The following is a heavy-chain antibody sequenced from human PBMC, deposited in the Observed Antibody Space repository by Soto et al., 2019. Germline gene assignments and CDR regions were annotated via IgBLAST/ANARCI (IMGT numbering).Heavy chain of an antibody. Sequence: ASVKVSCKASGYTFTSYGISWVRQAPGQGLEWMGWISAYNGNTNYAQKLQGRVTMTTDTSTSTAYMELRSLRSDDTAVYYCARAVQGDYAAVVAIDYWGQGTLVTVSS. CDR2: ISAYNGNT. CDR3: ARAVQGDYAAVVAIDY. V-gene: IGHV1-18*01. D-gene: IGHD4-17*01. J-gene: IGHJ4*02. CDR1: GYTFTSYG.